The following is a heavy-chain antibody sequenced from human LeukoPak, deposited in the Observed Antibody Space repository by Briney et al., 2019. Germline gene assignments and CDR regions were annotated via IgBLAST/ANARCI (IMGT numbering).Heavy chain of an antibody. Sequence: QPGRSLRLSCAASGFTFSSYAMHWVRQDPGKGLEWVAVISYDGSNKYYADSVKGRFTISRDNSKNTLYLQMNSLRAEDTAVYYCARDQEWELPLDYWGQGTLVTVSS. D-gene: IGHD1-26*01. CDR1: GFTFSSYA. CDR3: ARDQEWELPLDY. V-gene: IGHV3-30-3*01. J-gene: IGHJ4*02. CDR2: ISYDGSNK.